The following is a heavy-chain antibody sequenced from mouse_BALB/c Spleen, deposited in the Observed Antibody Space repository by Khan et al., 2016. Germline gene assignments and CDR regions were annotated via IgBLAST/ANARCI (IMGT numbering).Heavy chain of an antibody. V-gene: IGHV1-77*01. CDR1: GYTFTDYY. D-gene: IGHD2-3*01. CDR2: IYPGSGNT. J-gene: IGHJ2*01. Sequence: QVQLQQSGAELARPGASVKLSCKASGYTFTDYYINWVKQRTGKGLEWIGEIYPGSGNTYYTEKFKGKATLTADKSSSTAYMQLSSLTSEASAVYFCARSVYDGSDFDYWGQGTTLTVSS. CDR3: ARSVYDGSDFDY.